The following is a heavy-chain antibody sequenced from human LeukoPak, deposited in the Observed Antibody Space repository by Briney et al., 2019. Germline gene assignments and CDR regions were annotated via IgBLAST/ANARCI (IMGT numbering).Heavy chain of an antibody. CDR3: ARDVVVTNFDY. D-gene: IGHD2-15*01. J-gene: IGHJ4*02. CDR1: GYTFTGYY. CDR2: INPNSGGT. Sequence: ASVKVSCKASGYTFTGYYMHWVRQAPGQGLEWMGRINPNSGGTSYAQKFQGRVTMTRDTSISTAYMELSRLRSDDTAVYYCARDVVVTNFDYWGQGTLVTVSS. V-gene: IGHV1-2*06.